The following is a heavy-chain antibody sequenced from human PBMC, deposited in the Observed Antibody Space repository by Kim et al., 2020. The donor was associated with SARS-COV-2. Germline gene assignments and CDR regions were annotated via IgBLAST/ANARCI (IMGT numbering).Heavy chain of an antibody. D-gene: IGHD6-13*01. J-gene: IGHJ4*02. Sequence: SETLSLTCAVYGGSFSGYYWSWIRQPPGKGLEWIGEINHSGSTNYNPSLKSRVTISVDTSKNQFSLTLSSVTAADTAVYYCARVRIAAAQCWGQGTLVTVSS. V-gene: IGHV4-34*01. CDR2: INHSGST. CDR3: ARVRIAAAQC. CDR1: GGSFSGYY.